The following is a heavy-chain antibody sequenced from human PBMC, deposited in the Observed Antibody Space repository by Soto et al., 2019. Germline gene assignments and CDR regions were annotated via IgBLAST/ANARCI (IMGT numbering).Heavy chain of an antibody. V-gene: IGHV4-39*01. D-gene: IGHD2-2*01. CDR1: SCSISSSSYY. J-gene: IGHJ3*02. CDR2: IYYSGST. Sequence: SETLFLTYTVSSCSISSSSYYLGWIRQPPWKGLEWIVSIYYSGSTYYNPSLKRRVTISVDTSKNQFSLKLSSVTAADTAVYYCARTCSSTSCYGKVGAFDIWGKGPMVTVSS. CDR3: ARTCSSTSCYGKVGAFDI.